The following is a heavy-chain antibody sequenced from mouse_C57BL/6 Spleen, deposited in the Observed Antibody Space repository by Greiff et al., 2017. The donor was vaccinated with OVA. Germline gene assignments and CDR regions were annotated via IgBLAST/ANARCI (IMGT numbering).Heavy chain of an antibody. CDR1: GYSFTGYY. CDR3: ARRGNYDYDGRDY. D-gene: IGHD2-4*01. J-gene: IGHJ2*01. V-gene: IGHV1-42*01. Sequence: EVQLQESGPELVKPGASVKISCKASGYSFTGYYMNWVKQSPEKSLEWIGEINPSTGGTTYNQKFKAKATLTVDKSSSTAYMQLKSLTSEDSAVYYCARRGNYDYDGRDYWGQGTTLTVSS. CDR2: INPSTGGT.